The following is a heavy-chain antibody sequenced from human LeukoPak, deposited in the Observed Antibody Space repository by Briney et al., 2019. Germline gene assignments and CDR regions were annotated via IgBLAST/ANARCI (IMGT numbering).Heavy chain of an antibody. J-gene: IGHJ3*02. Sequence: PSETLSLTCTVSGGSISSSSYYWGWIRQPPGKGLEWIGSIYYSGSTYYNPSLKSRVTISVDTSKNQFSLKLSSVTAEDTAVYYCARDGAAAGKGPGAFDIWGQGTMVTVSS. CDR1: GGSISSSSYY. CDR3: ARDGAAAGKGPGAFDI. CDR2: IYYSGST. V-gene: IGHV4-39*07. D-gene: IGHD6-13*01.